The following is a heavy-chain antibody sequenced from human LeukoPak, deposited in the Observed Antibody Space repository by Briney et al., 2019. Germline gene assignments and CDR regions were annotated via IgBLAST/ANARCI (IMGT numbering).Heavy chain of an antibody. D-gene: IGHD4-17*01. CDR2: IYYSGST. CDR1: GGSISSGGYY. CDR3: ARGGDYGDFDY. Sequence: SETLSLTCTVSGGSISSGGYYWSWLRQHPGKGLEWIGYIYYSGSTYYNPSLKSRVTISVDTSKNQFSLKLSSVTAADTAVYYCARGGDYGDFDYWGQGTLVTVSS. J-gene: IGHJ4*02. V-gene: IGHV4-31*03.